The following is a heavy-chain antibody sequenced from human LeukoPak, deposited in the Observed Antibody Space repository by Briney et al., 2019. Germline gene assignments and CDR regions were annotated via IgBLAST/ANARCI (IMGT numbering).Heavy chain of an antibody. CDR1: GFTFSNYG. Sequence: GGSLRLSCAASGFTFSNYGMHWVRQAPGKGLEWVAFIRYDGSNKYYPDSVKGRFTISRDNAKNSLYLQMNSLRAEDTALYYCAKDFHRLGEFDAFDIWGQGTMVTVSS. CDR3: AKDFHRLGEFDAFDI. V-gene: IGHV3-30*02. J-gene: IGHJ3*02. D-gene: IGHD3-16*01. CDR2: IRYDGSNK.